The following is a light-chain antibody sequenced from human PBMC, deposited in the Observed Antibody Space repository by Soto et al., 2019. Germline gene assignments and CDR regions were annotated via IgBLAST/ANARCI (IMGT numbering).Light chain of an antibody. J-gene: IGKJ4*01. CDR3: QQYGRSPLP. V-gene: IGKV3-20*01. CDR2: YAS. Sequence: EIVLTQSPGTLSLSPGDRATLSCRASQSITGPYLSWYQQKPGQTPRLLIYYASSRATGVPDRFSGSGSGTDFTLTITRLQPQDLDVSYCQQYGRSPLPFGGGTKVDIK. CDR1: QSITGPY.